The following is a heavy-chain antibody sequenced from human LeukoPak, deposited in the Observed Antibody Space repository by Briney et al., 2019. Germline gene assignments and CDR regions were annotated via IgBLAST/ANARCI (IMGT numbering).Heavy chain of an antibody. D-gene: IGHD3-22*01. CDR2: LYPGVST. CDR3: ARLKFYDSTGYSPRHYMDV. CDR1: GGPIYSYY. V-gene: IGHV4-4*07. Sequence: KPSETLSLTCTVSGGPIYSYYWSWIRQTAGKGLEWTGRLYPGVSTNYNPSLKSRVTISVDTSKNQFALKLSAVTAADPAVYYCARLKFYDSTGYSPRHYMDVWGKGTTVTVSS. J-gene: IGHJ6*03.